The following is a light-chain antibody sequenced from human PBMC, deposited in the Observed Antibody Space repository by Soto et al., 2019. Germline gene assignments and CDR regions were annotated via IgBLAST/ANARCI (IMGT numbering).Light chain of an antibody. CDR3: QQFNTKPLT. CDR2: DAS. CDR1: QGIGTA. V-gene: IGKV1-13*02. J-gene: IGKJ4*01. Sequence: IQLTQSPSTLSASVGDRVTITCRASQGIGTALAWYHQRPGNSPDLLVYDASTLESGVPSRFSGSGSETDFSLTISGLQPEDFGHYYCQQFNTKPLTFGGGTRVEIK.